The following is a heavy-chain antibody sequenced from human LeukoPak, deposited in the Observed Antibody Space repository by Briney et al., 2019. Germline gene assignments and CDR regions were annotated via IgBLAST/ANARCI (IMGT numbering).Heavy chain of an antibody. D-gene: IGHD4-17*01. CDR1: GGTFSSYA. CDR3: ARRYGDYHKWEH. V-gene: IGHV1-69*13. Sequence: GASVKVSCKASGGTFSSYAISWVRQAPGQGLEWMGGVIPIFGTANYAQKFQGRVTITADESTSTAYMELSSLRSEDTAVYYCARRYGDYHKWEHWGQGTLVTVSS. J-gene: IGHJ1*01. CDR2: VIPIFGTA.